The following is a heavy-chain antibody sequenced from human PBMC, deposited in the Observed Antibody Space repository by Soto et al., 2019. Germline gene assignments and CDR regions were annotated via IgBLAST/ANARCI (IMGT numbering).Heavy chain of an antibody. CDR3: APRRVNVGMDF. CDR2: IHWNDDK. Sequence: QITLKESGPTLVKPTQTLTLTCTFSGFSLSTSGVGVGWIRQPPGKALEWLAVIHWNDDKHFSPSLMGRLTINKDTSKSKVALTMTNMDPMDTATYYCAPRRVNVGMDFWGQGTTVTVSS. V-gene: IGHV2-5*01. CDR1: GFSLSTSGVG. J-gene: IGHJ6*02. D-gene: IGHD3-22*01.